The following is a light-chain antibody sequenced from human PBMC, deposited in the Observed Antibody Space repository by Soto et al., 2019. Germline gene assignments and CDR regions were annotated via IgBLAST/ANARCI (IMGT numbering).Light chain of an antibody. Sequence: IHMTHSPSTLSASVVYRVTITCLASQSISSWLAWYQQKPGKAPKLLIYKASSLESGVPSRFSGSGSGTEFTLTISSLQPDDFATYYCQQYNSYSWTFGQGTKVDIK. CDR1: QSISSW. V-gene: IGKV1-5*03. CDR3: QQYNSYSWT. J-gene: IGKJ1*01. CDR2: KAS.